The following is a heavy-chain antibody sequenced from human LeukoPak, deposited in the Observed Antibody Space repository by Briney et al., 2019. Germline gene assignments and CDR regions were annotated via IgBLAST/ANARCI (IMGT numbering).Heavy chain of an antibody. Sequence: GGSLRLSCAASGFTFSSYGMHWVRQAPGKGLEWVAVISYDGSNKYYADSAKGRFTISRDNSKDTLYLQMNSLRAEDTAVYYCAKSMGYYDAFDIWGQGTMVTVSS. V-gene: IGHV3-30*18. CDR1: GFTFSSYG. CDR2: ISYDGSNK. D-gene: IGHD2-15*01. CDR3: AKSMGYYDAFDI. J-gene: IGHJ3*02.